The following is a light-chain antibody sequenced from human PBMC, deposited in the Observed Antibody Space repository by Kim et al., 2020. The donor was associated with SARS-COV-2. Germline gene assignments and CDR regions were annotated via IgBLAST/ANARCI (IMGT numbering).Light chain of an antibody. CDR1: SGHSTYD. CDR3: NTWSTAIV. V-gene: IGLV4-69*01. Sequence: QPVLTQSPSASASLGASVKLTCTLSSGHSTYDITWHQQQPGKGPRYLMKLNSDGRHIKGDGIPDRFSGSSSGAERYLTISSLQSEDEADYYCNTWSTAIVFGGGTQLTVL. CDR2: LNSDGRH. J-gene: IGLJ2*01.